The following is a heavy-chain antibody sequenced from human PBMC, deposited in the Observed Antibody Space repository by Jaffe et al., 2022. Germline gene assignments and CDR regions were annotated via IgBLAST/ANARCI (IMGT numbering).Heavy chain of an antibody. D-gene: IGHD6-19*01. J-gene: IGHJ4*02. CDR3: ASVSSGWPALFDY. V-gene: IGHV4-59*01. CDR1: GGSISSYY. CDR2: IYYSGST. Sequence: QVQLQESGPGLVKPSETLSLTCTVSGGSISSYYWSWIRQPPGKGLEWIGYIYYSGSTNYNPSLKSRVTISVDTSKNQFSLKLSSVTAADTAVYYCASVSSGWPALFDYWGQGTLVTVSS.